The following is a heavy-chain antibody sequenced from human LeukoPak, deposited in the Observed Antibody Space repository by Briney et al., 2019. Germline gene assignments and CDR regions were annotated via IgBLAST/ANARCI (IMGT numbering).Heavy chain of an antibody. J-gene: IGHJ6*03. CDR1: GGSFSPYY. CDR2: IYYSGST. Sequence: SETLSLTCAVHGGSFSPYYWNWIRQPPGKGLEWIGYIYYSGSTNYKPSLKSRVTISVDTSKNQFSLKLSSVTASDTAVYFCVRHQDWSSRPPYMEVWGKGTTV. V-gene: IGHV4-59*08. CDR3: VRHQDWSSRPPYMEV. D-gene: IGHD6-13*01.